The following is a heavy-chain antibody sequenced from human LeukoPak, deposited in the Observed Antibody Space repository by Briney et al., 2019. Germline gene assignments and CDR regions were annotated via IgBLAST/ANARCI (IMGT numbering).Heavy chain of an antibody. CDR3: ARVAYYDSSGYYDY. CDR2: ISAYNGNT. Sequence: GASVKVSCKASGYTFTSYGISWARQAPGQGLEWMGWISAYNGNTNYAQKLQGRVTMTTDTSTSTAYMELRSLRSDDTAVYYCARVAYYDSSGYYDYWGQGTLVTVSS. J-gene: IGHJ4*02. D-gene: IGHD3-22*01. V-gene: IGHV1-18*01. CDR1: GYTFTSYG.